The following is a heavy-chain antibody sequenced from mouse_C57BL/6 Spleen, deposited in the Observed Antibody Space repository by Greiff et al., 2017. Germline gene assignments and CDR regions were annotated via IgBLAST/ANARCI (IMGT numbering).Heavy chain of an antibody. CDR3: ARWIYDGNYLDY. J-gene: IGHJ2*01. CDR1: GFTFTDYY. Sequence: EVKLEESGGGLVQPGGSLSLSCAASGFTFTDYYMSWVRRPPGKALVWLGFIRNKANGYTTKYSASVKGRFTISRANSQSILYLQMNALNAEDRATYYCARWIYDGNYLDYWGQGTTLTVSS. D-gene: IGHD2-1*01. V-gene: IGHV7-3*01. CDR2: IRNKANGYTT.